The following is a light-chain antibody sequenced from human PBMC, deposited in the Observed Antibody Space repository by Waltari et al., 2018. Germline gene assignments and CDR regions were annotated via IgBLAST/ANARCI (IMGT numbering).Light chain of an antibody. Sequence: QSALTQPASVSGSPGQSITISCTGTSSDVGGYNFVSWYQQPPGKAPKLVVYEVTNRPSGVSNRFSGSRSGNTASLTISGLLSEDEADYYCCSYTTTTTVVFGGGTKLTVL. J-gene: IGLJ3*02. CDR2: EVT. CDR3: CSYTTTTTVV. V-gene: IGLV2-14*01. CDR1: SSDVGGYNF.